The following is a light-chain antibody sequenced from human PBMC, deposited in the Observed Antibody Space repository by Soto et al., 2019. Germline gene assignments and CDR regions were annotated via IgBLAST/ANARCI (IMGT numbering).Light chain of an antibody. J-gene: IGKJ2*01. Sequence: EIVLTQSPATLSLSPGERATLSCRASQSGSSNYLAWYQQKPGQAPRLLMYGASSRATGIPARFSGSGSGTDFTLTISRVEPDDSGVYYCQQYGSSPYTFGPGTKLEIK. CDR1: QSGSSNY. CDR3: QQYGSSPYT. V-gene: IGKV3-20*01. CDR2: GAS.